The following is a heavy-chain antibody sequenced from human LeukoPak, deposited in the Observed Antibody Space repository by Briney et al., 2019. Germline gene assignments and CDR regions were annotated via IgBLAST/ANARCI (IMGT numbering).Heavy chain of an antibody. CDR1: GFTFSSYA. V-gene: IGHV1-69*01. J-gene: IGHJ6*02. D-gene: IGHD3-3*01. Sequence: GGSLRLTCAASGFTFSSYAINWVRQAPGQGLEWMGGIILIYDTANYAQKFQGRVTITADESTNTAYMELRSLRSDDTAVYYCARDRDFWSGYYLGYYYYYGMDVWGQGTTVTVSS. CDR3: ARDRDFWSGYYLGYYYYYGMDV. CDR2: IILIYDTA.